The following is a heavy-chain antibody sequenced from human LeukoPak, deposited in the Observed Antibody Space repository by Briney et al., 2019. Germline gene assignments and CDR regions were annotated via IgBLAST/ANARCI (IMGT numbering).Heavy chain of an antibody. CDR1: GYSFSNHW. Sequence: GESLKISCKGSGYSFSNHWIGWVRQMPGKGLEWMGIIYPHDSDITYSPSFQGQVSISADTSINTAYLQWSSLKASDTAIYYCARRHSYYHSMTSGAKGPRSPSP. CDR3: ARRHSYYHSMTS. CDR2: IYPHDSDI. V-gene: IGHV5-51*01. J-gene: IGHJ6*03.